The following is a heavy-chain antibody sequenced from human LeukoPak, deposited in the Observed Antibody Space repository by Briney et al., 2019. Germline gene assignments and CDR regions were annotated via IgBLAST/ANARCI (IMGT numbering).Heavy chain of an antibody. V-gene: IGHV3-7*05. D-gene: IGHD3-22*01. CDR1: RFTFSSYW. Sequence: VQPGGSLRLSCAASRFTFSSYWMTWVRQAPGKGLEWVANIKQDGGEKHYVDSVQGRFTISRDNAKNSLYLQMNSLRAEDTAVYYCARDVGYDSSGSYPYYFDYWGQGTLVTVSA. CDR2: IKQDGGEK. J-gene: IGHJ4*02. CDR3: ARDVGYDSSGSYPYYFDY.